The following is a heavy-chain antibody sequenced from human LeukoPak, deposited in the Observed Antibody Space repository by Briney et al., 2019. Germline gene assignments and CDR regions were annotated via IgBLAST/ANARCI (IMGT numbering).Heavy chain of an antibody. J-gene: IGHJ5*02. Sequence: SETLSLTCTVSGGSISSSSYYWGWIRQPPGQGLEWIGSIYYSGSTYYNPSLKSRVTISVDTSKNQFSLKLSSVTAADTAVYYCAKLLGDDSSGYYGIGFDPWGQGTLVTVSS. V-gene: IGHV4-39*07. CDR3: AKLLGDDSSGYYGIGFDP. D-gene: IGHD3-22*01. CDR1: GGSISSSSYY. CDR2: IYYSGST.